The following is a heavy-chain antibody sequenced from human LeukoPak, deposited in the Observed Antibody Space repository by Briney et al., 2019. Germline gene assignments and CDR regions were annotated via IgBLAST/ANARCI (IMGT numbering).Heavy chain of an antibody. Sequence: GESLKISCKGSGYSFSNDWIGWVRQMPGKGLEWMGFICPADSDTRYSPSFQGQVTISADKSISTAYLQLSSLRASDTAIYYCASTRHPSLWYFDLWGRGTLVTVSS. CDR3: ASTRHPSLWYFDL. CDR2: ICPADSDT. J-gene: IGHJ2*01. D-gene: IGHD6-6*01. V-gene: IGHV5-51*01. CDR1: GYSFSNDW.